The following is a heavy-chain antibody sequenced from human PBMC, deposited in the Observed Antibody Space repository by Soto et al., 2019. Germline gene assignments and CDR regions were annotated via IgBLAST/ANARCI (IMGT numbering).Heavy chain of an antibody. D-gene: IGHD2-2*01. CDR1: GFTFSSYS. V-gene: IGHV3-21*01. Sequence: GGSLRLSCAASGFTFSSYSMNWVRQAPGKGLEWVSSISSSSSYIYYADSVKGRFTISRDNAKNSLYLQMNSLRAEDTAVYYCARANHFLAVVPAAIEGWFDPWGQGTLVTVSS. J-gene: IGHJ5*02. CDR2: ISSSSSYI. CDR3: ARANHFLAVVPAAIEGWFDP.